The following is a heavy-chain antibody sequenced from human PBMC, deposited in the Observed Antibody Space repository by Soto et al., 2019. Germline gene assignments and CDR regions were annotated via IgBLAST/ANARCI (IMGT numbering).Heavy chain of an antibody. CDR3: ATHRGWGGY. CDR2: IYSGGYT. Sequence: EVQLVESGGGLIQPGGSLRLSCAVSGFTVSNNYMSWVRQAPGKGLEGVSVIYSGGYTAYGDSVKGRFTISRDNSNNTISLQMKSPRADAPAVSYGATHRGWGGYWGQGTLVTVSS. J-gene: IGHJ4*02. V-gene: IGHV3-53*01. CDR1: GFTVSNNY. D-gene: IGHD3-10*01.